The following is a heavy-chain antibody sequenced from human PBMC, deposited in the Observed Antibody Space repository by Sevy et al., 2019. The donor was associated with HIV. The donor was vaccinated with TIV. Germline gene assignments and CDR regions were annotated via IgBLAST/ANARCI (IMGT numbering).Heavy chain of an antibody. V-gene: IGHV3-48*02. J-gene: IGHJ1*01. D-gene: IGHD6-13*01. Sequence: GGSLRLSCAASGFTFSSYSMNWVRQAPGKGLEWVSYISSSSSTIYYANSVKGRFTISRDNAKNSLYLQMNSLRDEDTAVYYCARDLGIAAAAHAEYFQHWGQGTLVTVSS. CDR3: ARDLGIAAAAHAEYFQH. CDR1: GFTFSSYS. CDR2: ISSSSSTI.